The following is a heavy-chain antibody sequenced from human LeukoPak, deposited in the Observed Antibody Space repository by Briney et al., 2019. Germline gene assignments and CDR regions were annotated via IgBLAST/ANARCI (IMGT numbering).Heavy chain of an antibody. V-gene: IGHV4-34*01. Sequence: SETLSLTCAVYGGSFSGYYWSWIRQPPGKGLEWIGEINHSGSNNYNPSLKSRVNISVDTSKNQFSLKLSSVTAADTAVYYCARGRVVLMVYAASSNWFDPWGQGTLVTVSS. CDR3: ARGRVVLMVYAASSNWFDP. D-gene: IGHD2-8*01. CDR1: GGSFSGYY. CDR2: INHSGSN. J-gene: IGHJ5*02.